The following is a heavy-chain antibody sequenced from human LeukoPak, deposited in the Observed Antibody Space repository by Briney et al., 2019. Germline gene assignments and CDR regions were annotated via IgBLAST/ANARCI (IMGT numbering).Heavy chain of an antibody. D-gene: IGHD3-9*01. V-gene: IGHV3-30*02. J-gene: IGHJ4*02. Sequence: GGSLRLSCAASGFTFSSYGMHWVRQAPGKGLEWVAFIRYDGSNKYYADSVKGRFTISRDNSKNTLYLQMNSLRAEDTAVYYCATVLRYFDWLPNYFDYWGQGTLVTVSS. CDR2: IRYDGSNK. CDR3: ATVLRYFDWLPNYFDY. CDR1: GFTFSSYG.